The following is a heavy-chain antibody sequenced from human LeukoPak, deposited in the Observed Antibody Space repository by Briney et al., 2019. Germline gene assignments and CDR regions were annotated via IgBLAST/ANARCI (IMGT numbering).Heavy chain of an antibody. J-gene: IGHJ4*02. Sequence: SETLSLTCAVYGESFSGYFWNWIRQPPGKGLEWIGEINHSGSTSNHNPSLKSRVTMSVDTTKNQFSLKLSSVTAADTAVYYCARKSGYARDYWGQGNLVTVSS. CDR1: GESFSGYF. V-gene: IGHV4-34*01. CDR2: INHSGSTS. D-gene: IGHD5-12*01. CDR3: ARKSGYARDY.